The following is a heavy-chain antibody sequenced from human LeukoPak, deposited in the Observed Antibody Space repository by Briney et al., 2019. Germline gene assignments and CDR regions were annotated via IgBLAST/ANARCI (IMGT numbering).Heavy chain of an antibody. CDR2: INHSGST. V-gene: IGHV4-34*01. CDR1: GFTFSSYS. Sequence: PGGSLRLSCAASGFTFSSYSMNWVRQPPGKGLEWIGEINHSGSTNYNPSLKSRVTISVDTSKNQFSLKLSSVTAADTAVYYCARAPYDFWSGRHYNYYGMDVWGQGTTVTVSS. CDR3: ARAPYDFWSGRHYNYYGMDV. J-gene: IGHJ6*02. D-gene: IGHD3-3*01.